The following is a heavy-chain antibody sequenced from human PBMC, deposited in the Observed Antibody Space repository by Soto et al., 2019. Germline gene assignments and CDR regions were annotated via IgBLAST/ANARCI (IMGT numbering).Heavy chain of an antibody. CDR1: GGSISSYY. CDR2: IYYSGST. Sequence: SETLSLTCTVSGGSISSYYWSWIRQPPGKGLEWIGYIYYSGSTNYNPSLKSRVTISVDTSKNQFSLKLSSVTAADTVVYYCAGLDYGDYAFDYWGQGTLVTVSS. J-gene: IGHJ4*02. V-gene: IGHV4-59*01. D-gene: IGHD4-17*01. CDR3: AGLDYGDYAFDY.